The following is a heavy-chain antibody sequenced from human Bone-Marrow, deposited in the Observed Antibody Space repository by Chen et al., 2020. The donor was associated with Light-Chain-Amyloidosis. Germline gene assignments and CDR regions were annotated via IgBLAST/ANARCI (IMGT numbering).Heavy chain of an antibody. Sequence: EVQLVESGGVVVQPGGSLRLSCAASGFTFDDFTMHLFRQVPGKGLEWVSLISWDGRSTYYADSVKGRFTISRDNSKNSLYLQMNSLRTEDTALYYCVKDIEQYQLLFGLGYWGQGTLVTVSS. CDR1: GFTFDDFT. CDR2: ISWDGRST. J-gene: IGHJ4*02. D-gene: IGHD2-2*01. V-gene: IGHV3-43*01. CDR3: VKDIEQYQLLFGLGY.